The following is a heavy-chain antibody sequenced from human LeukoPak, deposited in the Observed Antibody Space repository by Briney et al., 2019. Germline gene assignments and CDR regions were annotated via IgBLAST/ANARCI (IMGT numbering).Heavy chain of an antibody. CDR1: GGTFSSYA. J-gene: IGHJ6*03. D-gene: IGHD1-1*01. Sequence: GASVKVSCKASGGTFSSYAISWVRQAPGQGLEWMGGIIPIFGTANYAQKFQGRVTITTDESTSTAYMELSSLRSEDTAVYYCARGRPTGTYYYYYYMDVWGKGTTVTVSS. V-gene: IGHV1-69*05. CDR3: ARGRPTGTYYYYYYMDV. CDR2: IIPIFGTA.